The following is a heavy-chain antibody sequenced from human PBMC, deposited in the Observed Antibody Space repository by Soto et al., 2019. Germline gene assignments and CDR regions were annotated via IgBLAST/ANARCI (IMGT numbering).Heavy chain of an antibody. CDR2: ISSSGSTI. D-gene: IGHD3-22*01. V-gene: IGHV3-11*01. CDR3: ARDPLMSVRYYDTSTGFDY. Sequence: WGSLRLSCAASGFTFSDYYMSWIRQAPWKWLEWVSYISSSGSTIYYADSVKCRFTISRDNAKNSLYLQMNSLRAEDTAVYYCARDPLMSVRYYDTSTGFDYWGQGTLVTVSS. J-gene: IGHJ4*02. CDR1: GFTFSDYY.